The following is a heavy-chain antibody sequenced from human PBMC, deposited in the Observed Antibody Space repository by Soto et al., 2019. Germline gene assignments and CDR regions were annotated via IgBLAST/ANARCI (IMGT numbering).Heavy chain of an antibody. CDR3: ARDEADYSYYYYYYGMDV. Sequence: ASVKVSCKASGYTFTGYYMHWVRHAPGQGLEWMGWINPNSGGTNYAQKFQGRVTMTRDTSISTAYMELSRLRSDDTAVYYCARDEADYSYYYYYYGMDVWGQGTTVTVYS. V-gene: IGHV1-2*02. CDR2: INPNSGGT. J-gene: IGHJ6*02. CDR1: GYTFTGYY. D-gene: IGHD2-15*01.